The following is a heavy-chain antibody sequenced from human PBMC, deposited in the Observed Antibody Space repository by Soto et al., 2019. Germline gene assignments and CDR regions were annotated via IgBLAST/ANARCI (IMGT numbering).Heavy chain of an antibody. Sequence: QVQLVESGGGVVQPGRSLRLSCAASGFTFSSYGMHWFRQAPGKGLEWVAVIWYDGSNKYYADSVKGRFTISRDNSKNTLYLQMNRLRAEDRAVYYCARDRGSLAYIAAANEDYWGQGTLDTVSS. CDR1: GFTFSSYG. D-gene: IGHD6-13*01. CDR2: IWYDGSNK. CDR3: ARDRGSLAYIAAANEDY. J-gene: IGHJ4*02. V-gene: IGHV3-33*01.